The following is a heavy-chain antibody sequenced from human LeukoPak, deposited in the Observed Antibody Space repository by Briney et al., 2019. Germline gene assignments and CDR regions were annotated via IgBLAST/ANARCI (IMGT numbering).Heavy chain of an antibody. J-gene: IGHJ5*02. CDR2: IYTSGST. V-gene: IGHV4-4*07. D-gene: IGHD3-10*01. Sequence: SETLSLTCTVSGGSISSYYWSWIRQPAGKGLEWIGRIYTSGSTNYNPSLKSRVTMSVDTSKNQFSLKLSSVTAADTAVYYCARAGQDYYGSGSYSYGFWFDPWGQGTLVTVSS. CDR1: GGSISSYY. CDR3: ARAGQDYYGSGSYSYGFWFDP.